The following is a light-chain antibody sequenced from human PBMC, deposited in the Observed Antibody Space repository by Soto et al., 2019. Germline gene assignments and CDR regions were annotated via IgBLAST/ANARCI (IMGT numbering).Light chain of an antibody. V-gene: IGKV1-9*01. CDR1: QGISSY. CDR2: AAS. Sequence: DIQLTQSPSFLSASVGDRVTITCRASQGISSYLAWYQQKPGKAPKLLIYAASTLQSGVPSRFSGSGSGTEFTLTISSLQPEDFETYYCQQLNSYSYTFGQGTKLEIK. CDR3: QQLNSYSYT. J-gene: IGKJ2*01.